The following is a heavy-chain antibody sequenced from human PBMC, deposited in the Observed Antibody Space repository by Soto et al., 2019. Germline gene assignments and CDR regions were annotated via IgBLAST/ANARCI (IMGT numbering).Heavy chain of an antibody. Sequence: GGSLRLSCAASGFTFSSYSMNWVRQAPGKGLEWVSYISSSSSTIYYADSVKGRFPISRDNAKNSLYLQMNSLRAEDTAVYYCAKETSLMVRGVFDLNYMDVWGKGTTVTVSS. CDR3: AKETSLMVRGVFDLNYMDV. CDR2: ISSSSSTI. D-gene: IGHD3-10*01. CDR1: GFTFSSYS. V-gene: IGHV3-48*01. J-gene: IGHJ6*03.